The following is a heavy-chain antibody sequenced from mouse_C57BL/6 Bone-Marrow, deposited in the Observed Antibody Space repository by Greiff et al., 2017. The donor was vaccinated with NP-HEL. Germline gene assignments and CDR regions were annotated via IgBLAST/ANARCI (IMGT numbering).Heavy chain of an antibody. CDR1: GYNFTSYG. V-gene: IGHV1-81*01. J-gene: IGHJ2*01. CDR2: IYPKSGNT. CDR3: ARYLVANYLDY. D-gene: IGHD2-2*01. Sequence: VQLQQSGAELARPGASVKLSCKASGYNFTSYGISWVKQRPGQGLEWIGEIYPKSGNTYYTEKFKGKATMTADKSSSTAYMELRSLTSEDSAVYFCARYLVANYLDYWGQGTTLTVSS.